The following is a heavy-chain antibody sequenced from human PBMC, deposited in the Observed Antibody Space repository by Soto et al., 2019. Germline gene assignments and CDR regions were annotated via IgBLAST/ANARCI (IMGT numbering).Heavy chain of an antibody. J-gene: IGHJ3*02. CDR3: ARDRKPIVVVPAAIPSDI. CDR1: GFTFSDYY. V-gene: IGHV3-11*01. D-gene: IGHD2-2*01. CDR2: ISSSGSTI. Sequence: GGSLRLSCAASGFTFSDYYMSWIRQAPGKGLEWVSYISSSGSTIYYADSVKGRFTISRDNAKNSLYLQMNSLRAEDTAVYYCARDRKPIVVVPAAIPSDIWGQGTMVPSPQ.